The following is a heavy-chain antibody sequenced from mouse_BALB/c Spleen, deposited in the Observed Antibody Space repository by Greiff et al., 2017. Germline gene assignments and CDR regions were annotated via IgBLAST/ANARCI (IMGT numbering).Heavy chain of an antibody. CDR1: GFTFSSYG. CDR2: INSNGGST. J-gene: IGHJ4*01. Sequence: EVKLVESGGGLVQPGGSLKLSCAASGFTFSSYGMSWVRQTPDKRLELVATINSNGGSTYYPDSVKGRFTISRDNAKNTLYLQMSSLKSEDTAMYYCARALCFCAMDYWGKGTSVTVSS. V-gene: IGHV5-6-3*01. CDR3: ARALCFCAMDY.